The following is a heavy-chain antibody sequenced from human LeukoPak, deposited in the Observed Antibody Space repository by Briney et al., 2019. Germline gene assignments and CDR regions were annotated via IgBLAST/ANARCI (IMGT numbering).Heavy chain of an antibody. CDR2: IIPILNTA. D-gene: IGHD5-12*01. Sequence: SVKVSCKASGYTFTGYYMHWVRQAPGQGLEWMGRIIPILNTANSAEKFQGRVTITADKFTNTAYMELSSLRSEDTAIYYCARAHSGYDVKYFAYWGQGTLVTVSS. CDR3: ARAHSGYDVKYFAY. J-gene: IGHJ4*02. V-gene: IGHV1-69*08. CDR1: GYTFTGYY.